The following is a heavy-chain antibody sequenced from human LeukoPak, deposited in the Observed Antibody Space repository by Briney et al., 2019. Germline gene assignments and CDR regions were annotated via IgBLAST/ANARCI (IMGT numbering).Heavy chain of an antibody. Sequence: SETLSLTCTVSGYSISSGYYWGWIRQPPGKGLEWIGSIYHSGSTYYNPSLKSRVTISVDTSKNQFSLKLSSVTAADTAVYYCASSPGYDWIFDYWGQGTLVTVSS. D-gene: IGHD5-12*01. CDR1: GYSISSGYY. J-gene: IGHJ4*02. V-gene: IGHV4-38-2*02. CDR3: ASSPGYDWIFDY. CDR2: IYHSGST.